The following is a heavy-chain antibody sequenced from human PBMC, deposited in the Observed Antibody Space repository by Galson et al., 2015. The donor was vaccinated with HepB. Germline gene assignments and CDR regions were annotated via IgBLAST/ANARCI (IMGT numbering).Heavy chain of an antibody. D-gene: IGHD3-10*01. CDR3: ARAQFTMVRGVIPYYYMDV. Sequence: SLRLSCAASGFTFSSYDMHWVRQATGKGLEWVSAIGTAGDPYYPGSVKGRFTISRENAKNSLYLQMNSLRAGDTAVYYCARAQFTMVRGVIPYYYMDVWGKGTTVTVSS. V-gene: IGHV3-13*05. CDR1: GFTFSSYD. J-gene: IGHJ6*03. CDR2: IGTAGDP.